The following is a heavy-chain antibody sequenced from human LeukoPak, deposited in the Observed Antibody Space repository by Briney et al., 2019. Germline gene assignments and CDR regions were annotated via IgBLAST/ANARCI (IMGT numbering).Heavy chain of an antibody. CDR3: ARSRISSPYYFDT. J-gene: IGHJ4*02. V-gene: IGHV4-59*01. CDR1: RGSISTYY. CDR2: VFYSGTT. Sequence: SETLSLTCSVSRGSISTYYWSWIRQPPGKGLEWIGFVFYSGTTNSNPSVKSRVSMSVDMSKNHLSLELTSVTAADSAVYYCARSRISSPYYFDTWGQGTLVTVSS.